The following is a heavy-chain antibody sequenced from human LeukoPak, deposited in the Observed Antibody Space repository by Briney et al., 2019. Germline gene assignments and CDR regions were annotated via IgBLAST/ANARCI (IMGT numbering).Heavy chain of an antibody. V-gene: IGHV3-33*01. D-gene: IGHD3-22*01. Sequence: GGSLRLPCAASGFTFSSYGMHWVRQAPGKGLEWVAVIWYDGSNKYYADSVKGRFTISRDNSKNTLYLQMNSLRAEDTAVYYCARDRDTYYYDSSGPLVYWGQGTLVTVSS. CDR2: IWYDGSNK. CDR3: ARDRDTYYYDSSGPLVY. J-gene: IGHJ4*02. CDR1: GFTFSSYG.